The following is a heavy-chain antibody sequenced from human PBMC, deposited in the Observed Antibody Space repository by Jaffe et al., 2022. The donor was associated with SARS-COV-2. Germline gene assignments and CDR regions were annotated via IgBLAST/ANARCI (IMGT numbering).Heavy chain of an antibody. CDR1: GFTFGDYA. Sequence: EVQVVESGGGLVQPGRSLRLSCTASGFTFGDYAMSWFRQAPGKGLEWVGFIRSKAYGGTTEYAASVKGRFSISRDDSKSVVYLQMNSLKTEDTAVYYCTRDASTIVRVAPVWWGQGTLVTVSS. V-gene: IGHV3-49*03. CDR3: TRDASTIVRVAPVW. D-gene: IGHD3-10*01. CDR2: IRSKAYGGTT. J-gene: IGHJ4*02.